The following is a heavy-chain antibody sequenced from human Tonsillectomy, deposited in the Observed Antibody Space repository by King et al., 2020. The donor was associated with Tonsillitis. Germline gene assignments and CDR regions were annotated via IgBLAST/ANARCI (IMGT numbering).Heavy chain of an antibody. V-gene: IGHV3-48*04. CDR2: ISSSSSTI. J-gene: IGHJ6*02. CDR1: GFTFSSYS. CDR3: ASGYDFWSGYWPGSDYYYGMDV. Sequence: VQLVESGGGLVQPGGSLRLSCAASGFTFSSYSMNWVRQAPGKELEWVSYISSSSSTIYYADSVKGRFTISRDNAKNSLYLQMNSLRAEDTAVYYCASGYDFWSGYWPGSDYYYGMDVWGQGTTVTVSS. D-gene: IGHD3-3*01.